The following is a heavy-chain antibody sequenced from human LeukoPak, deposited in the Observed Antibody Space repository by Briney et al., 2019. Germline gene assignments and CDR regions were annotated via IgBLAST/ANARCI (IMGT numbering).Heavy chain of an antibody. D-gene: IGHD2-2*02. J-gene: IGHJ4*02. CDR1: GFTGSSRY. CDR2: IYSGGST. Sequence: GGALRLSCAASGFTGSSRYMSWVRQAPGKGLEWVSVIYSGGSTYYADSVKGRFTISRDNSKNTLYLQMNSLRAEDTAVYYCAKDVDSDVVVPAALPAYYFDYWGQGTLVTVSS. CDR3: AKDVDSDVVVPAALPAYYFDY. V-gene: IGHV3-53*01.